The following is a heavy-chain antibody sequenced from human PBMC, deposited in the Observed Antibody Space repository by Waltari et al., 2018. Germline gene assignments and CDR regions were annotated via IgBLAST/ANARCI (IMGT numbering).Heavy chain of an antibody. CDR1: GGSISSSSYY. D-gene: IGHD1-26*01. CDR2: IYYSGST. V-gene: IGHV4-39*07. CDR3: ARDKGGVGATLYNWFDP. J-gene: IGHJ5*02. Sequence: QLQLQESGPGLVKPSETLSLHCTVSGGSISSSSYYWGWIRQPPGKGLEWIGSIYYSGSTYYNPSLKSRVTISVDTSKNQFSLKLSSVTAADTAVYYCARDKGGVGATLYNWFDPWGQGTLVTVSS.